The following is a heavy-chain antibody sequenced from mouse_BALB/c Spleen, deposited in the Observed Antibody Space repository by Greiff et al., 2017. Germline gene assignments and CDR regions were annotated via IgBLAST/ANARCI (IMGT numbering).Heavy chain of an antibody. V-gene: IGHV1S56*01. D-gene: IGHD1-1*01. CDR1: GYTFTSYY. Sequence: QVQLQQSGPELVKPGASVRISCKASGYTFTSYYIHWVKQRPGQGLEWIGWIYPGNVNTKYNEKFKGKATLTADKSSSTAYMQLSSLTSEDSAVYFCARDHYGSSYGYWGQGTTLTVSS. J-gene: IGHJ2*01. CDR2: IYPGNVNT. CDR3: ARDHYGSSYGY.